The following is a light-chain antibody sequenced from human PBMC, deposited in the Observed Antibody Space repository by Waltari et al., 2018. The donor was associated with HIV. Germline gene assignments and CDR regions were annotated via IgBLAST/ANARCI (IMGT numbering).Light chain of an antibody. J-gene: IGLJ1*01. CDR3: NSRDSSGDLYV. CDR1: SLRTYY. Sequence: SSELTQDPAVSVALGQTVRITCQGDSLRTYYASWYQQKPGQAPVLVFFGKNNRHSGIPDRFSGSTSGNTASLTITGAQAEDEADYYCNSRDSSGDLYVFGTATKVTVL. CDR2: GKN. V-gene: IGLV3-19*01.